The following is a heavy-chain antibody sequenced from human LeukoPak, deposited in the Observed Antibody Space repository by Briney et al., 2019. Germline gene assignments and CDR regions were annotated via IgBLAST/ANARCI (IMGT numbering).Heavy chain of an antibody. J-gene: IGHJ6*03. CDR1: GGSISSGGYY. CDR3: ARDQTTVSLRKYYYYYMDV. D-gene: IGHD4-11*01. V-gene: IGHV4-30-2*01. CDR2: IYHSGST. Sequence: SETLSLTCTVSGGSISSGGYYWSWIRQPPGKGLEWIGYIYHSGSTYYNPSLKSRVTISVDRSKNQFSLKLSSVTAADTAVYYCARDQTTVSLRKYYYYYMDVWGKGTTVTVSS.